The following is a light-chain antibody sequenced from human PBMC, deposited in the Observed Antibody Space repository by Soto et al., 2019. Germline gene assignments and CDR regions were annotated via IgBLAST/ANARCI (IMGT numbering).Light chain of an antibody. J-gene: IGKJ2*01. CDR1: QSVGSNF. Sequence: EVVLTQSPGTLSLSPGERATLSCRASQSVGSNFVAWYQHKTGQPPSLLIYAATARATGVPDRFSGSGSGTDFTLTISSLEPEDSAVYFCQQYGSSYTFGQGTRLELK. CDR3: QQYGSSYT. CDR2: AAT. V-gene: IGKV3-20*01.